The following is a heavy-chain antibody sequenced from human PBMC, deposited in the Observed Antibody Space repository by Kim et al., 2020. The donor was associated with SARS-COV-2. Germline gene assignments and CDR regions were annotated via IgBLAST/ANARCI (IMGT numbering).Heavy chain of an antibody. V-gene: IGHV3-48*03. D-gene: IGHD3-16*01. CDR2: ISSSGSTI. J-gene: IGHJ4*02. Sequence: GGSLRLSCAASGFTFSSYEMNWVRQAPGKGLEWVSYISSSGSTIYYADSVKGRFTISRDNAKNSLYLQMNSLRAEDTAVYYCAREGGYDYVSGWGQGTLVTVSS. CDR1: GFTFSSYE. CDR3: AREGGYDYVSG.